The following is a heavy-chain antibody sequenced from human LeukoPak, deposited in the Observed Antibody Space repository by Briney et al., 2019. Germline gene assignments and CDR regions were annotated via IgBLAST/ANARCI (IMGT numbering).Heavy chain of an antibody. CDR2: LSWNNGDI. CDR1: GFTFGDYG. Sequence: GGSLRLSCSASGFTFGDYGMHWVRLAPGKGLEWVSGLSWNNGDIGYAASVKGRFTISRDNAKNSLYLQMNSLRPEDTALYYCAKDMTSSLTEAQNWGQGTLVTVSS. CDR3: AKDMTSSLTEAQN. V-gene: IGHV3-9*01. J-gene: IGHJ1*01. D-gene: IGHD2-2*01.